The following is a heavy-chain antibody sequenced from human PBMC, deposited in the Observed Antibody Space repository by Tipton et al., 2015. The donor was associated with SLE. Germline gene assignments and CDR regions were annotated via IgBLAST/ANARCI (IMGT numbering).Heavy chain of an antibody. J-gene: IGHJ5*02. Sequence: SLRLSCAVSEFNLRTYWMNWVRQAPGKGLEWVAVISYDGSNKYYADSVKGRFTISRDNSKNTLYLQMNSLRAEDTAVYYCARPYSSGWEDWFDPWGQGTLVTVSS. V-gene: IGHV3-30*03. CDR2: ISYDGSNK. CDR1: EFNLRTYW. D-gene: IGHD6-25*01. CDR3: ARPYSSGWEDWFDP.